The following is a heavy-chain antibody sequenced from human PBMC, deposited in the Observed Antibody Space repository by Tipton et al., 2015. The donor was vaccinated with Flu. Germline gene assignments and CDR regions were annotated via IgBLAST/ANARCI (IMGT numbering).Heavy chain of an antibody. CDR1: GGSISSDSYY. J-gene: IGHJ1*01. V-gene: IGHV4-61*02. CDR3: ARYTSSWDPSRD. Sequence: TLSLTCTVSGGSISSDSYYWSWIRQPAGKGLEWIGRIYTSGSTNYNPSLKRRVTISLDTSKNQFSLKLSSVTAADTAVYYCARYTSSWDPSRDWGQGPLVTVSS. CDR2: IYTSGST. D-gene: IGHD6-13*01.